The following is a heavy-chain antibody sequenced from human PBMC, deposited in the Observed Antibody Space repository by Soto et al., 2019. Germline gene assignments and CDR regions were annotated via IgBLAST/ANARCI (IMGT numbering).Heavy chain of an antibody. CDR1: GFIFTSYG. Sequence: PGGSLRLSCAASGFIFTSYGMHWVRQAPGKGLEWMALIRKKTNSYTTEYAASVKGRFIISRDDSTNSLYLQMSSLKTEDTAVYYCTTVTTVDYYFDYWGQGTLVTVSS. V-gene: IGHV3-72*01. J-gene: IGHJ4*02. CDR2: IRKKTNSYTT. D-gene: IGHD4-17*01. CDR3: TTVTTVDYYFDY.